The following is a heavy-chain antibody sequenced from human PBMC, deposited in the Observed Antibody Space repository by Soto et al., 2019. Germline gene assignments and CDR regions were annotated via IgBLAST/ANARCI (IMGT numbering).Heavy chain of an antibody. D-gene: IGHD3-16*01. CDR2: IIPNSGTT. V-gene: IGHV1-69*01. CDR1: GGSFRNFV. Sequence: QVQLVQSGAEVKKPGSSVKVSCKASGGSFRNFVISWVRQAPGQGLEWMGGIIPNSGTTNYAQKFQGKVTSTADESTSTAYMELSGLKSEDTSLYYCARDLGGEATIRFWGQGTLVTVSS. J-gene: IGHJ4*02. CDR3: ARDLGGEATIRF.